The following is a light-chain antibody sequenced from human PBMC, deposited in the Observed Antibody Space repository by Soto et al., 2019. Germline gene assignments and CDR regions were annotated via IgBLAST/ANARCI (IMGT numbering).Light chain of an antibody. V-gene: IGLV2-14*01. Sequence: QSALTQPASVSGSPGQSIIISCTGTNSDVGGYDYVSWYQQHPGKVPKLMIYEVSNRPSGISNRFSGSKSGNTASLTISGLEAEDEAEYYCSSFTSGSSLLVFGGGTKVTVL. CDR1: NSDVGGYDY. J-gene: IGLJ2*01. CDR3: SSFTSGSSLLV. CDR2: EVS.